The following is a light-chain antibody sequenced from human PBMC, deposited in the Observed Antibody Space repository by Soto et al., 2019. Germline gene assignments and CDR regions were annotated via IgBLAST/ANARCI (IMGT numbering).Light chain of an antibody. Sequence: EIVLTQSPATLSLSPGERATLSCRASQSVCSNYLAWYQQKAGQAPRLLIYGTSTRATGISDRFSGSGYGTDFTLTISRLQSEDFAVYFCQQYGESVLTFGGGTKVEIK. CDR2: GTS. V-gene: IGKV3-20*01. CDR1: QSVCSNY. J-gene: IGKJ4*01. CDR3: QQYGESVLT.